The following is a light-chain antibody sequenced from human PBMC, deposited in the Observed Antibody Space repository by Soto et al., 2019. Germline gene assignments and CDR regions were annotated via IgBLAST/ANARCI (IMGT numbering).Light chain of an antibody. J-gene: IGLJ2*01. CDR3: SSFEASNNLL. Sequence: QSALTQPPSASGSPGRSVTISCTGTSSDVGGYNYVSWYQQHPGKAPKLMIYEVSKRPSGVADRFSGSKSGNTASLTVSGLQVEDEADYYCSSFEASNNLLFGGGTKVTVL. CDR1: SSDVGGYNY. CDR2: EVS. V-gene: IGLV2-8*01.